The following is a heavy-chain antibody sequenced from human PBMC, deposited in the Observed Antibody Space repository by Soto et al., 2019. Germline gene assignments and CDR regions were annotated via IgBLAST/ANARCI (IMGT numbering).Heavy chain of an antibody. D-gene: IGHD3-9*01. J-gene: IGHJ5*02. CDR2: IDPSDSYT. CDR1: GYSFTSYW. CDR3: ARCSDRWFNWFEP. V-gene: IGHV5-10-1*01. Sequence: GESLKISCKGSGYSFTSYWISWVRQMPGKGLEWMGRIDPSDSYTHYRPSFQSHVTISADKSISTAYLQWSSLKASDTAMYYCARCSDRWFNWFEPWGQGTLVTVSS.